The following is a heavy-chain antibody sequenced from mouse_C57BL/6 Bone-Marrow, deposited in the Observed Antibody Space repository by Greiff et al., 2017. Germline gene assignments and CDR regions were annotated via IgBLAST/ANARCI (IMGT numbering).Heavy chain of an antibody. CDR1: GYTFTSYW. Sequence: VQLQQPGAELVKPGASVKMSCKASGYTFTSYWITWVKQRPGQGLEWIGDIYPGSGSTNYNEKFKSKATLPVDTSSSTSYMRLSSLTSEDSAVYYCARRPGTEAMDYWGQGTSVTVSS. CDR2: IYPGSGST. V-gene: IGHV1-55*01. D-gene: IGHD4-1*01. CDR3: ARRPGTEAMDY. J-gene: IGHJ4*01.